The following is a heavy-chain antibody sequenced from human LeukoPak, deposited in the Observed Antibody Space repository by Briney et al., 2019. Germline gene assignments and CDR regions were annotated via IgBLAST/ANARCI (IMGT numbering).Heavy chain of an antibody. J-gene: IGHJ4*02. CDR2: INTNGGGT. CDR3: VRDRIQLWLTNFDY. CDR1: GFTFSSYA. D-gene: IGHD5-18*01. V-gene: IGHV3-64D*09. Sequence: PGGSLRLSCSASGFTFSSYAMHWVRQAPGKGLEYVSGINTNGGGTYYADSVKGRFTVSRDNSKNTLYPQMSSLRAEDTAVYYCVRDRIQLWLTNFDYWGQGTLVTVSS.